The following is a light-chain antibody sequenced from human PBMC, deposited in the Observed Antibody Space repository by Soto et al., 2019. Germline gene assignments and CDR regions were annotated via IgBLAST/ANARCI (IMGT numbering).Light chain of an antibody. CDR3: QSYDSSLSSYV. CDR1: TSNIGAGYH. CDR2: DNT. V-gene: IGLV1-40*01. J-gene: IGLJ1*01. Sequence: QSALTQPPSVSGAPGQRVYISCTGSTSNIGAGYHVHWYQQFPGTAPKLLMYDNTNRPSGVPDRFSGSKSGTSASLAITGLQAEDEADYYCQSYDSSLSSYVFGTGTKVTVL.